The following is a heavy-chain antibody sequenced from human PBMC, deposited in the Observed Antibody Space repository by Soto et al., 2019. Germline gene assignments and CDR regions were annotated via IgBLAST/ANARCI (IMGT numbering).Heavy chain of an antibody. J-gene: IGHJ5*02. V-gene: IGHV1-46*03. CDR3: ARGDDVVVPAANGFDP. Sequence: QVQLVQSGAEVKKPGASVKVSCKASGYTFTSYYMHWVRQAPGQGLEWMGIINPSGGSTSYAQKFKGRVTMTRDTSTSTVYMELSSLRSEDTAVYYCARGDDVVVPAANGFDPWGQGTLVTVSS. D-gene: IGHD2-2*01. CDR1: GYTFTSYY. CDR2: INPSGGST.